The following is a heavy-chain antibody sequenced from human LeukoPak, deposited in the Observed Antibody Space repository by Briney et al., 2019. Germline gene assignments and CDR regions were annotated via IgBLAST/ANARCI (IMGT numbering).Heavy chain of an antibody. J-gene: IGHJ3*02. CDR3: ARDSWSSGWYKDAFDI. CDR2: TNPNSGNT. Sequence: ASVNVSCKASGYTFTSYDINRVRQAPGQGLEWMGWTNPNSGNTGYAQKFQGRVTMTRNTSISTAYMELSTLRSEDTAVYYCARDSWSSGWYKDAFDIWGQGTMVTVSS. V-gene: IGHV1-8*01. CDR1: GYTFTSYD. D-gene: IGHD6-19*01.